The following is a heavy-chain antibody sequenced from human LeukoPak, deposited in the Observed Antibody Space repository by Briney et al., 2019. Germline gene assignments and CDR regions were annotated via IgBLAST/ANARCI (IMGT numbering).Heavy chain of an antibody. CDR1: GGSISSSNW. V-gene: IGHV4-4*02. D-gene: IGHD3-22*01. Sequence: SETLSLTCAVSGGSISSSNWWSWVRPPPGKGLEWIGEINHSGSTNYNPSLKSRVTISVDTSKNQFSLKLSSVTAADTAVYYWARVLRDSSDYYRPSYYYYYMDVWGKGTTVTISS. J-gene: IGHJ6*03. CDR3: ARVLRDSSDYYRPSYYYYYMDV. CDR2: INHSGST.